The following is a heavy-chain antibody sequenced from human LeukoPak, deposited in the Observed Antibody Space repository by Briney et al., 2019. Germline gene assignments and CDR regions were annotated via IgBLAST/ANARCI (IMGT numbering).Heavy chain of an antibody. V-gene: IGHV3-21*01. J-gene: IGHJ4*02. D-gene: IGHD7-27*01. CDR1: GFTFSSDS. CDR2: ISSRSDCI. CDR3: ARTMWGFDY. Sequence: PGGSLRLSCTAPGFTFSSDSMSWVRQAPGRGLEWVSSISSRSDCIYYADSMKGRFTISRDNAKRSLFLQMNSLRVEDTAVYYCARTMWGFDYWGQGTLVTVSS.